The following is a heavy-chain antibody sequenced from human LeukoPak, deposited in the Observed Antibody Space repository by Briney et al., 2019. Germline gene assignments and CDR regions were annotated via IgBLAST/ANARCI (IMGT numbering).Heavy chain of an antibody. CDR3: AREVATYFDY. D-gene: IGHD4-23*01. CDR1: GGTFSSYA. CDR2: ISAYSGNT. V-gene: IGHV1-18*01. J-gene: IGHJ4*02. Sequence: PGASVNVSCKASGGTFSSYAISWVRQAPGQGLEWMGWISAYSGNTNYAQKFQVRVTLTTDTSTSTAYMELKSLRSDGTAVYFCAREVATYFDYWGQGTLVTVSS.